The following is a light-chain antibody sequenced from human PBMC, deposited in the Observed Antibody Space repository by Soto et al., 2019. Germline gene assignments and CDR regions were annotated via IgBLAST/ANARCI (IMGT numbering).Light chain of an antibody. Sequence: EIVLTQSPGTLSFSPGERATLTCRASQSVSSSYLAWYQHKPGQAPRLLIFDASHRASGIPPRFSGSGSGTDFTLTISSLEPEDFAVYYCQQRSSFWPEYTFGPGTKVDIK. CDR1: QSVSSSY. V-gene: IGKV3-11*01. CDR3: QQRSSFWPEYT. J-gene: IGKJ2*01. CDR2: DAS.